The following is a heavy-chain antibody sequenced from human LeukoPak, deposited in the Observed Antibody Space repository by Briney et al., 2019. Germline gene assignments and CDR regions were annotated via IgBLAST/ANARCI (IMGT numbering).Heavy chain of an antibody. CDR1: GYTFIGYY. J-gene: IGHJ4*02. CDR2: VNPASGGT. CDR3: AAQEDPRPFDY. Sequence: ASVKVSCKASGYTFIGYYMHWVRQAPGQGLEWMGWVNPASGGTIYAQKFQDRVTMTRDTSISTAYMQLSELRSDDTAVYYCAAQEDPRPFDYWGQGTLITVSS. V-gene: IGHV1-2*02.